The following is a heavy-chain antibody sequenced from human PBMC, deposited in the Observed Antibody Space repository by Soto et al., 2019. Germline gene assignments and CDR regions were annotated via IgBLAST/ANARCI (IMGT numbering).Heavy chain of an antibody. D-gene: IGHD1-20*01. CDR2: SYYSGTS. V-gene: IGHV4-39*01. CDR1: GGSIRVQSYY. J-gene: IGHJ5*02. Sequence: SETLSLTCTVSGGSIRVQSYYWTWIRQTPGKGLEWVGSSYYSGTSYFNPALKGRVTNSVDTSTNQFSLRLTSVTAADTAVYYCTRRYNWNDYYFDPWGQGTLVTVS. CDR3: TRRYNWNDYYFDP.